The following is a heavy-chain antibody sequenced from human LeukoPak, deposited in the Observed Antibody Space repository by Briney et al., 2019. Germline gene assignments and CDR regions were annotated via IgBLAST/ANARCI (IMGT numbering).Heavy chain of an antibody. CDR2: ISYDGSNK. Sequence: GGSLRLSCAASGFTFSSYGMHWVRQAPGKGLEWVAVISYDGSNKYYADSVKGRFTISRDNSKNTLYLQMNSLRAEDTAVYYCAKDFCSGGSCYGDYWGQGTLVTVSS. CDR3: AKDFCSGGSCYGDY. CDR1: GFTFSSYG. J-gene: IGHJ4*02. V-gene: IGHV3-30*18. D-gene: IGHD2-15*01.